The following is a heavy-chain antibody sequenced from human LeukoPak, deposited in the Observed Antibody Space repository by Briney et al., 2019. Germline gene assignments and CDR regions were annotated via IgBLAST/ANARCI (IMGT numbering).Heavy chain of an antibody. D-gene: IGHD3-10*01. V-gene: IGHV3-23*01. CDR3: AKGRSHEGTYGSGSSYYYYYGMDV. Sequence: QPGGSLRLSCAASGFTFSSYAMSWVRQAPGKGLEWVSAISGSGGSTYYADSVKGRFTISRDNSKNTLYLQMNSLRAEDAAVYYCAKGRSHEGTYGSGSSYYYYYGMDVWGQGTTVTVSS. CDR1: GFTFSSYA. J-gene: IGHJ6*02. CDR2: ISGSGGST.